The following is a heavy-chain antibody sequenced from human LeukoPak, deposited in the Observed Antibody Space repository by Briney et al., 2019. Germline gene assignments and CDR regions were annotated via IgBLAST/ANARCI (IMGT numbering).Heavy chain of an antibody. CDR3: ASPRGFSYGYFDY. CDR1: GGSISSSSAY. J-gene: IGHJ4*02. V-gene: IGHV4-39*01. CDR2: IHYRKNT. D-gene: IGHD5-18*01. Sequence: SETLSLTCTVSGGSISSSSAYWGWIRQPPGKGLEWIGSIHYRKNTYYNPSLKSRVTISADTSKNQFSLTLGSVSATDTAVYYCASPRGFSYGYFDYWGQGTLVTVSS.